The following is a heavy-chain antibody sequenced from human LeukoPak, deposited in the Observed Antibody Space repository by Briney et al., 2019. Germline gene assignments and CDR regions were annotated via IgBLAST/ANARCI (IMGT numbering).Heavy chain of an antibody. CDR1: GGSFSGYY. V-gene: IGHV4-34*01. D-gene: IGHD4-17*01. J-gene: IGHJ4*02. Sequence: SETLSLTCAVYGGSFSGYYWSWIRQPPGKGLEWIGEINHSGSTNYNPSLKSRVTISVDTSKNQFSLKLSSVTAADTAVYYCARGSDDYGDYYFFDYWDQGTLVTVSS. CDR2: INHSGST. CDR3: ARGSDDYGDYYFFDY.